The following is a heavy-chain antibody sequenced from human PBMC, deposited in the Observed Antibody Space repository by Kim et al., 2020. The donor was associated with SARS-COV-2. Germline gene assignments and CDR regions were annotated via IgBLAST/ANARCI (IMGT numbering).Heavy chain of an antibody. D-gene: IGHD2-15*01. CDR2: FDPEDGET. CDR3: ATGRVAGPPAWFDP. J-gene: IGHJ5*02. Sequence: ASVKVSCKVSGYTLTELSMHWVRPAPGKGLEWMGGFDPEDGETIYAQKFQGRVTMTEDTSTDTAYMELSSLRSEDTAVYYCATGRVAGPPAWFDPWGQGTLVTVSS. CDR1: GYTLTELS. V-gene: IGHV1-24*01.